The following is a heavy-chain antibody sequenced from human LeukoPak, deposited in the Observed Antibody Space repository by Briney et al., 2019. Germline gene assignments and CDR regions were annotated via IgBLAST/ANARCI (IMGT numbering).Heavy chain of an antibody. CDR1: GFTFSNYA. V-gene: IGHV4-38-2*01. J-gene: IGHJ4*02. Sequence: GSLRLSCAASGFTFSNYAMSWVRQAPGKGLEWIGSIYYSGSTYHNPSLKSRVTMSVDTSKNQFSLKLSSVTAADTAVYYCARGIAAAGTGGVFDYWGQGTLVTVSS. D-gene: IGHD6-13*01. CDR2: IYYSGST. CDR3: ARGIAAAGTGGVFDY.